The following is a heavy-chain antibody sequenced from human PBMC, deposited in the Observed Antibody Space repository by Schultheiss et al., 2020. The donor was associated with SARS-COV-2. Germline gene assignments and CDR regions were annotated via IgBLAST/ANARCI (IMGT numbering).Heavy chain of an antibody. CDR3: ARVRGGGDFDY. J-gene: IGHJ4*02. CDR2: ISYDGSDQ. V-gene: IGHV3-33*08. Sequence: GESLKISCAASGFPFSTYDMHWVRQAPGKGLEWVAVISYDGSDQNYDESVKGRFTVSRDNAQNSLYLQMNSLRDEDTAVYYCARVRGGGDFDYWGQGTLVTVSS. D-gene: IGHD2-15*01. CDR1: GFPFSTYD.